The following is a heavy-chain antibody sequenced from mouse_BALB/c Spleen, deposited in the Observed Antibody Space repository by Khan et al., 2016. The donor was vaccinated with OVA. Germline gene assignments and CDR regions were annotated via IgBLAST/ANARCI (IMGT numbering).Heavy chain of an antibody. CDR3: ARNGNDWYFDV. V-gene: IGHV9-3-1*01. CDR1: GYTFTNYG. J-gene: IGHJ1*01. D-gene: IGHD2-1*01. CDR2: INTYTGEP. Sequence: QIQLVQSGPELKKPGETVKISCKASGYTFTNYGMNWVKQAPGKGLKWMGWINTYTGEPTYADDFKGRFAFSLETSASTAYLQINNLKNEDTATYFCARNGNDWYFDVWGAGTTVTVSS.